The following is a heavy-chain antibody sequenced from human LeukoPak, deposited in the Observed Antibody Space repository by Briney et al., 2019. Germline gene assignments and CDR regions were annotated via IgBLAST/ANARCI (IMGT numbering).Heavy chain of an antibody. D-gene: IGHD3-10*01. CDR1: GGSISSSSYY. Sequence: SETLSLTYTVSGGSISSSSYYWGWIRQPPGKGLVWIGSIYYSGSTYYNPSLKSRVTISVDTSKNQFSLKLSSVTAADTAVYYCARLRGLLWFGDYWGQGTLVTVSS. CDR3: ARLRGLLWFGDY. J-gene: IGHJ4*02. V-gene: IGHV4-39*01. CDR2: IYYSGST.